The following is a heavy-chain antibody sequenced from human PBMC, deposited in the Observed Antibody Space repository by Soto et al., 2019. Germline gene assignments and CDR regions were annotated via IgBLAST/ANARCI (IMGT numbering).Heavy chain of an antibody. CDR3: ARAVGPFDY. J-gene: IGHJ4*02. Sequence: QVQLVESGGGVVQPGRSLRLSCAASGFIFSTYGMHWVRQTPGKGPEWVAVIWYDGSNKYYADSVRGRFTISRDNSKNILYLQMISLRPADTAMYYCARAVGPFDYWGQGTLVTVSS. CDR1: GFIFSTYG. CDR2: IWYDGSNK. D-gene: IGHD1-26*01. V-gene: IGHV3-33*01.